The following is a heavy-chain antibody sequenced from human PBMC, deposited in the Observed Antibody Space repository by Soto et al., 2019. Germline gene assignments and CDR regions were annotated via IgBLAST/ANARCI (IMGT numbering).Heavy chain of an antibody. CDR2: ISAHNGNT. CDR3: ARGRYGDY. D-gene: IGHD1-1*01. J-gene: IGHJ4*02. CDR1: GYTFTSYG. Sequence: QVHLVQSGAEVKKPGASVKVSCKGSGYTFTSYGITWVRQAPGQGLEWMGWISAHNGNTDYAQKLLGRVTVTRDTSTSTAYMELRILRSDDTAVYYCARGRYGDYWGQGALVTVSS. V-gene: IGHV1-18*01.